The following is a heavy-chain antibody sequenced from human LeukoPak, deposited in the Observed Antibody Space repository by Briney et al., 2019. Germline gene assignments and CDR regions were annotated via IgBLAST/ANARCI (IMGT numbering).Heavy chain of an antibody. CDR3: ARRNIFDY. V-gene: IGHV3-7*01. CDR2: IKQDGSEK. J-gene: IGHJ4*02. D-gene: IGHD2/OR15-2a*01. CDR1: GFTFSSYW. Sequence: PGGSLRLSCAASGFTFSSYWMSWVRQAPGKGLEWVANIKQDGSEKYYVDSAEGRFTISRDNARNSLFLQINSLRAEDTAVYYCARRNIFDYWGRGTRVTVSS.